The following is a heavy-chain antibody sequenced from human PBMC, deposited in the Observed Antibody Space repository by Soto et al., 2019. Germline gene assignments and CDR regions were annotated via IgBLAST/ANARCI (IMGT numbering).Heavy chain of an antibody. J-gene: IGHJ3*01. Sequence: QVQLVQSGAEVKKPGASVKVSCKASGYTFTSSGMSWVRQAPGQGLEWMGWISAHTGSSEYAQRYQGRVTMTTDRSASPAYMELRSLGSDDTAVYDGARAFFYQGSDSRGDSIDAMDYWGPGTLVTVSS. V-gene: IGHV1-18*01. CDR2: ISAHTGSS. CDR3: ARAFFYQGSDSRGDSIDAMDY. D-gene: IGHD3-22*01. CDR1: GYTFTSSG.